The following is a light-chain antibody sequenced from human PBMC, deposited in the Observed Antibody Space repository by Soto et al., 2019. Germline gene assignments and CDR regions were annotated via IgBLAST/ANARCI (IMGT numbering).Light chain of an antibody. J-gene: IGKJ3*01. CDR3: QQLNT. V-gene: IGKV1-9*01. Sequence: DIQLTQSPSFVSASVGDRVTITCRASQDISSYLAWYQQKPGKAPKLLIYGASTLQGGVPSRFSGSGSGTEFTLTVSSLQTEDFATYYCQQLNTFGPGTRVDFK. CDR1: QDISSY. CDR2: GAS.